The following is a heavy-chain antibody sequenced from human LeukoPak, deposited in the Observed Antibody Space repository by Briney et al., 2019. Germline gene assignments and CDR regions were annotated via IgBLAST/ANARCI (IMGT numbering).Heavy chain of an antibody. CDR1: GFTFSSYA. Sequence: GGSLRLSCAASGFTFSSYAMSWVRQAPGKGLEWVSAISGSGGSTYYADSVKGRFTISRDSSKNTLYLQMNSLRAEDTAVYYCAKDLGDSSGHQGSFDYWGQGTLVTVSS. J-gene: IGHJ4*02. CDR3: AKDLGDSSGHQGSFDY. D-gene: IGHD3-22*01. V-gene: IGHV3-23*01. CDR2: ISGSGGST.